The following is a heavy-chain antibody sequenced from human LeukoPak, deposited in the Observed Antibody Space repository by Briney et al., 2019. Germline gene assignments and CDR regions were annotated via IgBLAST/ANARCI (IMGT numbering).Heavy chain of an antibody. Sequence: GASVKVSCKASGYTFTTYDINWVRQATGQGLEWMGWMNPNSGNTGYAQKFQGRVTITRDTSISTAYMELSSLRSEDTAVYYCARVGQSKDYDFWSGYYNYFEYWGQGALVTVSS. CDR3: ARVGQSKDYDFWSGYYNYFEY. CDR1: GYTFTTYD. J-gene: IGHJ4*02. V-gene: IGHV1-8*01. CDR2: MNPNSGNT. D-gene: IGHD3-3*01.